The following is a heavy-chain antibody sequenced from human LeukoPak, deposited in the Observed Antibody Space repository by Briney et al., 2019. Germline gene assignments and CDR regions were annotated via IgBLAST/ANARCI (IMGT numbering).Heavy chain of an antibody. J-gene: IGHJ5*02. D-gene: IGHD2-2*01. CDR1: GGSFSGYY. CDR3: ARQYCSSTSCSELDWFDP. Sequence: SETLSLTCAVYGGSFSGYYWSWIRQPPGKGLEWIGEINHSGSTNYNPSLKSRVTISVDTSKNQFSLKLSSVTAADTAVYYCARQYCSSTSCSELDWFDPWGQGTLVTVSS. V-gene: IGHV4-34*01. CDR2: INHSGST.